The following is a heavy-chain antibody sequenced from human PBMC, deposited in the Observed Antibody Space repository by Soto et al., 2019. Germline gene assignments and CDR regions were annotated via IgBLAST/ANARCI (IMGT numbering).Heavy chain of an antibody. V-gene: IGHV1-24*01. Sequence: ASVKVSCKASGYTFTSYYMHWVRQAPGKGLEWMGGFDPEDGETIYAQKFQGRVTMTEDTSTDTAYMELSSLRSEDTAVYYCATAFNKDIVVVVAAQTYYYYGMDVWGQGTTVTVSS. D-gene: IGHD2-15*01. CDR1: GYTFTSYY. J-gene: IGHJ6*02. CDR3: ATAFNKDIVVVVAAQTYYYYGMDV. CDR2: FDPEDGET.